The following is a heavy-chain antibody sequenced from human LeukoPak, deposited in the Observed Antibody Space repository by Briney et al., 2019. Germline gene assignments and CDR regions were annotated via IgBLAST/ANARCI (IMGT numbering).Heavy chain of an antibody. CDR3: AKDRGLEAGTTFSFDY. D-gene: IGHD1-7*01. CDR1: GFTFSSYG. J-gene: IGHJ4*02. CDR2: ISYDGSNK. V-gene: IGHV3-30*18. Sequence: PGGSLRLSCAASGFTFSSYGMHWVRQAPGKGLEWVAVISYDGSNKYYADSVKGRFTISRDNSKNTLYLQMNSLRAEDTAVYYCAKDRGLEAGTTFSFDYWGQGSLVTVSS.